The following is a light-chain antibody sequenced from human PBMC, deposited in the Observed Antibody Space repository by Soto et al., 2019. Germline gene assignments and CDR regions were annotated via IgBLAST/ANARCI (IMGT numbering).Light chain of an antibody. Sequence: IVMTQCPVTLSVSPGERATLSCRASQSIXSNLDWYQQKPGQAPSILXYCAFTKDTGSPARLSGTGSGTEFTLTISSLHSEDFALYYFQQYKDWTRTFGQGTKVDIK. V-gene: IGKV3-15*01. CDR1: QSIXSN. J-gene: IGKJ1*01. CDR3: QQYKDWTRT. CDR2: CAF.